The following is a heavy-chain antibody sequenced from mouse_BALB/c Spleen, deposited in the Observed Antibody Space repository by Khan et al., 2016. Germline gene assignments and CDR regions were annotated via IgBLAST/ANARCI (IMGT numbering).Heavy chain of an antibody. V-gene: IGHV2-3*01. J-gene: IGHJ4*01. Sequence: QVQLKESGPGLVAPSQSLSIPCTVSGFSLTSYGVSWVRQPPGKGFEWLGVIWGDGSTNYHSDLISRLSISKDNSKSQVFLKLNSLQTDDTATYXSARAMRAMDYWGQGTSVTVSS. CDR3: ARAMRAMDY. CDR2: IWGDGST. D-gene: IGHD3-1*01. CDR1: GFSLTSYG.